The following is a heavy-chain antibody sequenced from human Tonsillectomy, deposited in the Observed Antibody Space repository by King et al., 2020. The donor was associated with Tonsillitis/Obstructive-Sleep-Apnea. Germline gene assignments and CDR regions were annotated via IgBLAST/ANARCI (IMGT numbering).Heavy chain of an antibody. V-gene: IGHV4-39*02. Sequence: LQLQESGPGLLKPSETLSLTCTVSGGSISSSFYYWDWIRQPPGKGLEWIGSVYYSGSIYYNPSLKSRVTISVDTSKNQFSLKLSSVTAADTAVYYCAREVVWESYRYPYFDYWGQGTLVTVSS. CDR3: AREVVWESYRYPYFDY. CDR1: GGSISSSFYY. D-gene: IGHD3-16*02. J-gene: IGHJ4*02. CDR2: VYYSGSI.